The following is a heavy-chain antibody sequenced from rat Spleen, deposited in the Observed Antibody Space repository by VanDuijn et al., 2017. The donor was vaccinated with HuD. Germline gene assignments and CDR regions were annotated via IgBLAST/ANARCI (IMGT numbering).Heavy chain of an antibody. Sequence: EVQLVESGGGLVQPGRSMKLSCAASGFTFSSFPMAWVRQAPTKGLEWVTTISTSGDYTYYRDSVKGRFTISRDNAKSTLYLQMNSLRSEDTATYYGTRDGRVSAHFDYWGQGVMVTVSS. D-gene: IGHD1-4*01. CDR1: GFTFSSFP. CDR2: ISTSGDYT. J-gene: IGHJ2*01. CDR3: TRDGRVSAHFDY. V-gene: IGHV5-46*01.